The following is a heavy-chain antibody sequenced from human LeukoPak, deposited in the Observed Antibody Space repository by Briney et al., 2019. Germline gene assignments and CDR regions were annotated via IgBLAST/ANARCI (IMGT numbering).Heavy chain of an antibody. D-gene: IGHD3-22*01. J-gene: IGHJ3*02. Sequence: SETLSLTCAVSGGSISSSNWWSWVRQPPGKGLEWIGEIYHSGNTNYNPSLKSRVTISVDKSKNQFSLKLSSVTAADTAVYYCARDGDSSGPDAFDIWGQGAMVTVSS. V-gene: IGHV4-4*02. CDR1: GGSISSSNW. CDR3: ARDGDSSGPDAFDI. CDR2: IYHSGNT.